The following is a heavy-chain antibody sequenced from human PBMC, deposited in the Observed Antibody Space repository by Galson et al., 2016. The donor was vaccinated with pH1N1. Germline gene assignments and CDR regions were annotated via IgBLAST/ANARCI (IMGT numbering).Heavy chain of an antibody. J-gene: IGHJ5*02. CDR3: ARSSQRGYSYACDH. D-gene: IGHD5-18*01. CDR2: ISGRGGNT. Sequence: SLRLSCATSGFTFKNYVMSWVRQAPGKGLEWVSVISGRGGNTYYADSVKGRFTISRDNSRNTLSLQMNSLRGEDTAVYYCARSSQRGYSYACDHWGQGTLVTVSS. CDR1: GFTFKNYV. V-gene: IGHV3-23*01.